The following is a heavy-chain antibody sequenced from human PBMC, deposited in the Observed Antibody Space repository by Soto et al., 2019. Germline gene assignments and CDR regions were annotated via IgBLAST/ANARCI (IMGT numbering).Heavy chain of an antibody. V-gene: IGHV4-30-4*01. CDR2: IYYSGST. CDR3: ARGRFLEWLSPPSYYFDY. D-gene: IGHD3-3*01. Sequence: ASETLSLTCTVSGGSISSGDYYWSWIRQPPGKGLEWIGYIYYSGSTYYNPSLKSRVTISVDTSKNQFSLKLSSVTAADTAVYYCARGRFLEWLSPPSYYFDYWGQGTLVTVS. CDR1: GGSISSGDYY. J-gene: IGHJ4*02.